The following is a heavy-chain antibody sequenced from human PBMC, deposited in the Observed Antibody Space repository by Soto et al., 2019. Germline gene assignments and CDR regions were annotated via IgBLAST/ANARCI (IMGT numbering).Heavy chain of an antibody. V-gene: IGHV3-21*01. CDR3: ARGPTSGAGTRVC. CDR1: GFTFSSYS. J-gene: IGHJ4*02. Sequence: KPGGSLRLSCAASGFTFSSYSMNWVRQAPGKGLEWVSSISSSSSYIYYADSVKGRFTISRDNAKNSLYLQMNSLRAEDTAVYYCARGPTSGAGTRVCWGQGTLVTVSS. CDR2: ISSSSSYI. D-gene: IGHD1-7*01.